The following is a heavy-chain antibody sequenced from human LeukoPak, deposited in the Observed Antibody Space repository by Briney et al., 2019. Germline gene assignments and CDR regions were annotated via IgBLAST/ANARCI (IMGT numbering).Heavy chain of an antibody. V-gene: IGHV4-34*01. CDR2: INHSGST. CDR3: AGSSGWYPPYFDY. Sequence: SETLSLTCAVYGGSFSGYYWSWIRQPPGKGLEWIGEINHSGSTNYNPSLKSRATISVDTSKNQFSLKLSSVTAADTAVYYCAGSSGWYPPYFDYWGQGTLVTVSS. D-gene: IGHD6-19*01. J-gene: IGHJ4*02. CDR1: GGSFSGYY.